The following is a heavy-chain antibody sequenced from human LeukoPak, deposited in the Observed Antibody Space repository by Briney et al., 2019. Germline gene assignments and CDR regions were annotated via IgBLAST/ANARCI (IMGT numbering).Heavy chain of an antibody. CDR1: GGSISSYY. V-gene: IGHV4-59*01. CDR3: ARVVGATRAFDI. Sequence: SETLSLTCTVSGGSISSYYWSWIRQPPGKGLEWIGYIYYSGSTNYNPSLKSRVTISVDTSKNQFSLKLSSVTAADTAVYYCARVVGATRAFDIWGQGTMATVSS. CDR2: IYYSGST. D-gene: IGHD1-26*01. J-gene: IGHJ3*02.